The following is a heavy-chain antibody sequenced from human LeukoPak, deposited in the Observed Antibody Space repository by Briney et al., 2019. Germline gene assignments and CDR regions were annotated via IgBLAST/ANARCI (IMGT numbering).Heavy chain of an antibody. D-gene: IGHD1-26*01. CDR3: ASLYSGSSDDAFDI. CDR2: IYYSGST. CDR1: GGSISSYY. V-gene: IGHV4-59*08. Sequence: SETLSLTCTVSGGSISSYYWSWIRQPPGKGLEWIGYIYYSGSTNYNPSLKSRVTISVDTSKNQFSLKLSSVTAADTAVYYCASLYSGSSDDAFDIWGQGTMVTVSS. J-gene: IGHJ3*02.